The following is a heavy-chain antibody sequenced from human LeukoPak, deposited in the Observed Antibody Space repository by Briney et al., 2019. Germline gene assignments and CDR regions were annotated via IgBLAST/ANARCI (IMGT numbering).Heavy chain of an antibody. V-gene: IGHV3-23*01. CDR3: VKDQADGYTNYGDY. CDR2: FTSGDRT. Sequence: PGGSLRLSCGASGFTFSSYAMSWVRQAPGKGLEWVSTFTSGDRTFYADSVRGRFTISRDNSKNTLYLQMSSLRAEDTAVYFCVKDQADGYTNYGDYWGHGTLVTVSS. J-gene: IGHJ4*01. D-gene: IGHD5-24*01. CDR1: GFTFSSYA.